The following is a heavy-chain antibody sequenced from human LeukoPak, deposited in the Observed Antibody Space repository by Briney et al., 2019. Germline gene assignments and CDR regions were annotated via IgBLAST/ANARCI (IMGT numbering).Heavy chain of an antibody. CDR1: GFTFSSYS. CDR3: ARDRKNYYYMDV. J-gene: IGHJ6*03. V-gene: IGHV3-21*01. Sequence: GGSLRLSCAASGFTFSSYSMNWVRQAPGKGLEWVSSISSSSSYIYYADSVKGRFTISRDNAKNSLYLQMNSLRAEDTAVYYCARDRKNYYYMDVWGKGTTVTVSS. CDR2: ISSSSSYI.